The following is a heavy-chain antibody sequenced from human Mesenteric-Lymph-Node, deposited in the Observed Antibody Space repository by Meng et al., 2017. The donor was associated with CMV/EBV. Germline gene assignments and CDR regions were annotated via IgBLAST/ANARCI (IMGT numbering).Heavy chain of an antibody. J-gene: IGHJ4*02. CDR1: GFTFDDYG. CDR3: ARGGSRIFDY. V-gene: IGHV3-20*04. CDR2: INWNGGST. D-gene: IGHD5-18*01. Sequence: GESLKISCAASGFTFDDYGMSWVRQAPGKGLEWVSGINWNGGSTGYADSVKGRFTISRDNAKNSLYLQMNSLRAEDTAVYYCARGGSRIFDYWGQGTLVTVSS.